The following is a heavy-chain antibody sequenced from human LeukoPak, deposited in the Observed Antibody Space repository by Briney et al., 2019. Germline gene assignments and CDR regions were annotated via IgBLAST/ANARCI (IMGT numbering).Heavy chain of an antibody. V-gene: IGHV1-18*01. CDR3: ARGADTRSYGSLVYFDY. Sequence: GASVKVSCKASGYTFTSYGISWVRQAPGQGLEWMGLISAYSGNTNFAQKLQGRVTMTTDTSTSTAYMELRSLRSDDTAVYFCARGADTRSYGSLVYFDYWGQGTLVTVSS. D-gene: IGHD3-16*01. J-gene: IGHJ4*02. CDR1: GYTFTSYG. CDR2: ISAYSGNT.